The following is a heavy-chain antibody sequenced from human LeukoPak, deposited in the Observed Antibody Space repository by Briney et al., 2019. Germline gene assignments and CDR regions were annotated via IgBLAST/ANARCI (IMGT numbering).Heavy chain of an antibody. CDR1: GYSFTSFW. D-gene: IGHD3-9*01. Sequence: GESLKISCKSSGYSFTSFWIGWVRQMPGKGLEWMGIIYPGDSDTRYSPSFQDQVIMSVDKSISTAYLQWSSLKASDTAMYYCARPSLHYDILTGYDYWGQGTLVTVSS. V-gene: IGHV5-51*01. CDR2: IYPGDSDT. CDR3: ARPSLHYDILTGYDY. J-gene: IGHJ4*02.